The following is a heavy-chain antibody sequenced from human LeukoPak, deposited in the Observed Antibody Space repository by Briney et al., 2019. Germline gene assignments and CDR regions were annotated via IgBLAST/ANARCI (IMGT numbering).Heavy chain of an antibody. CDR3: ARVGGYYDSSGYYPSEYYFDY. Sequence: GASVKVSCKASGYTFTNYGISWVRQAPGQGLEWMGWISAYNGNTNYAQKLQGRVTMTTDTSTSTAYMELRSLRSDDTAVYYCARVGGYYDSSGYYPSEYYFDYWGQGTLVTVSS. J-gene: IGHJ4*02. CDR1: GYTFTNYG. D-gene: IGHD3-22*01. V-gene: IGHV1-18*01. CDR2: ISAYNGNT.